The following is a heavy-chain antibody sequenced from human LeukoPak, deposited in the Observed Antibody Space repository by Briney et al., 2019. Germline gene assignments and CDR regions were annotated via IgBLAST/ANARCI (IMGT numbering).Heavy chain of an antibody. V-gene: IGHV3-23*01. Sequence: GGSLRLSCEASGFTFTNSAMNWVRQDPGKGLEWVSIISGSGGSTDYADSVKGRFTISKDNSKNTLNLQMNSLRGDDTAVYYCAKDRSYGDYGETRGAFDIWGQGTMVTVSS. CDR2: ISGSGGST. J-gene: IGHJ3*02. CDR3: AKDRSYGDYGETRGAFDI. CDR1: GFTFTNSA. D-gene: IGHD4-17*01.